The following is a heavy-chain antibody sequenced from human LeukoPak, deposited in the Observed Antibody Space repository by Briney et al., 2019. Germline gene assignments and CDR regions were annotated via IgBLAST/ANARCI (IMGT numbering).Heavy chain of an antibody. J-gene: IGHJ3*02. Sequence: GRSLRLSCAASGFTFSSYGMHWVRQAPGKGLEWVAIMWYDGSSKYYADSVKGRFTISRDNSKNTLYLQMNSLRAEDTAVYYCARDGGDDAFDIWGQGAMVTVSS. CDR3: ARDGGDDAFDI. V-gene: IGHV3-33*01. CDR1: GFTFSSYG. D-gene: IGHD3-10*01. CDR2: MWYDGSSK.